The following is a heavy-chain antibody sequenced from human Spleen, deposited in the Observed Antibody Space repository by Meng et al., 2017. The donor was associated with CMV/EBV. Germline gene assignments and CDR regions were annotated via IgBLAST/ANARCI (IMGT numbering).Heavy chain of an antibody. CDR2: IYSSGNT. D-gene: IGHD3-10*01. CDR3: AGSGKGPYYHYYYGMDV. J-gene: IGHJ6*02. V-gene: IGHV3-66*02. Sequence: GESLKISCAVSGFTVSNNCVSWVRQAPGKGLEWVSVIYSSGNTFYADSVKGRFTISRDDSKNTLYLQMNSLRAEDTAVYYCAGSGKGPYYHYYYGMDVWGQGTTVTVSS. CDR1: GFTVSNNC.